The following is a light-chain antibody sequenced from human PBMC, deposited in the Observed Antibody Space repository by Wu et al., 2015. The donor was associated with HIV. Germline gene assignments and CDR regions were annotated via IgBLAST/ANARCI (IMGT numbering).Light chain of an antibody. V-gene: IGKV3-11*01. J-gene: IGKJ2*01. CDR2: DAS. CDR3: KLYGSSPYT. Sequence: EIVLTQSPATLSLSPGERATLSCRASQSVSSYLAWYQQKPGQAPRLLIYDASNRATGIPARFSGSGSGTDFTLTISRLEPEDFAVYYCKLYGSSPYTFGQGTKLEIK. CDR1: QSVSSY.